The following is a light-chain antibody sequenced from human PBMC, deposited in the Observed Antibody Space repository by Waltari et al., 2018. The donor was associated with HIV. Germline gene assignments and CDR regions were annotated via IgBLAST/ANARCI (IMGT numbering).Light chain of an antibody. CDR3: SSYAGRNNYV. CDR1: SSDVGGYKY. Sequence: QSALPQPPSASGSPGQSVTISCPGTSSDVGGYKYVPWYQQHPGKAPKLMIYEVSKRPSGVPDRFSGSKSGNTASLTVSGLQAEDEADYYCSSYAGRNNYVFGTGTKVTVL. CDR2: EVS. J-gene: IGLJ1*01. V-gene: IGLV2-8*01.